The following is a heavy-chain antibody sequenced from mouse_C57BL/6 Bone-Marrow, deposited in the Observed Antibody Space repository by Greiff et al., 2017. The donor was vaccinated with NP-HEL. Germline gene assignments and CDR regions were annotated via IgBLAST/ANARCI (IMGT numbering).Heavy chain of an antibody. D-gene: IGHD1-1*01. CDR1: GYTFTSYW. V-gene: IGHV1-7*01. J-gene: IGHJ1*03. CDR2: INPSSGYT. CDR3: ARYYGSSSRYFDV. Sequence: QVQLQQSGAELAKPGASVKLSCKASGYTFTSYWMHWVKQRPGQGLEWIGYINPSSGYTKYNQKFKDKATLTADKSSSTAYMQLSSLTYEDSAVYDCARYYGSSSRYFDVWGTGTTVTVSS.